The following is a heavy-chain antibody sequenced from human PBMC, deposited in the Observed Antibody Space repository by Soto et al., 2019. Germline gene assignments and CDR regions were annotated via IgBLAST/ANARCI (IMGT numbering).Heavy chain of an antibody. CDR1: CDYLHMGGYY. CDR3: ARDAGSNDNWFDP. J-gene: IGHJ5*02. CDR2: IYYTGKT. D-gene: IGHD6-13*01. V-gene: IGHV4-31*03. Sequence: PSETLSLTCSVSCDYLHMGGYYWTWIRQLPGKGLEWMGYIYYTGKTYYNPSLESRLTMSVDRSTNQFSLKLSAVTAADTAIYYCARDAGSNDNWFDPWGQGTLVTVSS.